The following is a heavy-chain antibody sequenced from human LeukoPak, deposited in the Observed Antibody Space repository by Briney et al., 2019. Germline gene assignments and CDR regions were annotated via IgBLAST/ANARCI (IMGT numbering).Heavy chain of an antibody. CDR2: ISSDRGTQ. Sequence: GGPLRLSGAASGLTFSNYPLHWVRQAPGKGLQWLAVISSDRGTQHYAHSVQGRFTVSRDNSQNTLSLQMNSLRPEDTAVFYCARKGSSSWYGGGWAYWGQGILVTVSS. J-gene: IGHJ4*02. CDR1: GLTFSNYP. V-gene: IGHV3-30-3*01. CDR3: ARKGSSSWYGGGWAY. D-gene: IGHD6-13*01.